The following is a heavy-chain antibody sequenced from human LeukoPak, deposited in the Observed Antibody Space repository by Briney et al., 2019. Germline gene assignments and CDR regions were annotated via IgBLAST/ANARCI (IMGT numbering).Heavy chain of an antibody. D-gene: IGHD2-15*01. Sequence: SETLSLTCTVSGGSISSYYWSWIRQPAGKGLEWIGRIYTSGSTNYNPSLKSRVTISVDTSKNQFSLKLSSVTAADTAVYYCARTLVVAAQYNWFDPWGQGTLVTVSS. J-gene: IGHJ5*02. CDR2: IYTSGST. CDR3: ARTLVVAAQYNWFDP. CDR1: GGSISSYY. V-gene: IGHV4-4*07.